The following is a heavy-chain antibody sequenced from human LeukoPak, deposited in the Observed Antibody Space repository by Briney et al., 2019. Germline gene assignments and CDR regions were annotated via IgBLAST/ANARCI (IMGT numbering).Heavy chain of an antibody. J-gene: IGHJ4*02. CDR2: ISAYNGNT. V-gene: IGHV1-18*04. Sequence: EASVKVSCKASGYTFTSYGISWVRQAPGQGLEWMGWISAYNGNTNYAQKLQGRVTMTTDTSTSTACMELRSLRSDDTAVYYCARMVRGGCFDYWGQGTLVTVSS. CDR1: GYTFTSYG. CDR3: ARMVRGGCFDY. D-gene: IGHD3-10*01.